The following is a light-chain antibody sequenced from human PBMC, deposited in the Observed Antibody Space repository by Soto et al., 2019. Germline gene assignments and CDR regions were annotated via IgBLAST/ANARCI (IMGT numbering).Light chain of an antibody. V-gene: IGKV3-20*01. CDR2: YPS. Sequence: EIVMTQSPATLSVSQGERATLXXRASQSVSSDLAWYHQKPGQAPRXISSYPSSRATGIPDRFSGSGSGTDFTLTISRLEPEDFAVYYCHQYGSSPHTFGQGTRLEIK. J-gene: IGKJ5*01. CDR1: QSVSSD. CDR3: HQYGSSPHT.